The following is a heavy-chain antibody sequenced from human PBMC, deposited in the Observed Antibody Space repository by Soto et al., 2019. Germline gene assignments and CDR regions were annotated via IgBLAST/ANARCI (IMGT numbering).Heavy chain of an antibody. CDR1: GFTFDEHS. J-gene: IGHJ4*02. CDR3: SKGRPRYSGLDTDFDA. Sequence: EVRLVESGGGFVQPGRSLRLSCTVSGFTFDEHSMHWVRQAPGKGLEWVSGINYNGGRVAYVDSVRGRFTIARDNANNYLFLQMNSLRPQETGLYFCSKGRPRYSGLDTDFDAWGQGTPVTVSS. CDR2: INYNGGRV. V-gene: IGHV3-9*01. D-gene: IGHD5-12*01.